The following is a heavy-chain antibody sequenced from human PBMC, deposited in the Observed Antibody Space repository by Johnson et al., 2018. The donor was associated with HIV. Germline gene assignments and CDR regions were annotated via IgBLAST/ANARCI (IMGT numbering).Heavy chain of an antibody. V-gene: IGHV3-20*04. CDR1: GFRFDDYG. J-gene: IGHJ3*02. CDR2: INWNGGRT. CDR3: VRSPRAAEGAFDI. Sequence: VLLVESGGGVVRPGGSLRLSCTVAGFRFDDYGMSWVRQAPGKGLEWISTINWNGGRTGYVDSLKGRFTISRDNAKNSLYLQMDSLRPEYTALYYCVRSPRAAEGAFDIWGQGTMVTVAS. D-gene: IGHD6-13*01.